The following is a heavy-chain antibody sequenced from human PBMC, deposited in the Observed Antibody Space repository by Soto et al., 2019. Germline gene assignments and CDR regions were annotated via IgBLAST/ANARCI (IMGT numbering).Heavy chain of an antibody. CDR1: AISFNTYG. J-gene: IGHJ5*02. V-gene: IGHV3-23*01. Sequence: EVEMLESGGGLVQPGGSLRLSCAASAISFNTYGVTWXRXXXXXXLEWVSTVTVTGGSTYYADSVKGRFTISRDRSNYTVSLXXXXXXXXXXXXXXXXXXXXXXXXXXPWGQGTLVTVSS. CDR3: XXXXXXXXXXXP. CDR2: VTVTGGST.